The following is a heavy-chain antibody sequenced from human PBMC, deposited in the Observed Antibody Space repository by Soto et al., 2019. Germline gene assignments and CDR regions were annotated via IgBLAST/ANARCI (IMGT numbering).Heavy chain of an antibody. D-gene: IGHD3-22*01. V-gene: IGHV4-61*01. J-gene: IGHJ4*02. CDR3: ARGGGPPPMYYYDSSGYYLLDY. Sequence: ALSLTCSDSVGSVNAGKYYWNWIWQSPATRLGYIGYIHHSGITNYNPSLKSRVTISVDTSKNEFSLKLNSVTAADTAVYYCARGGGPPPMYYYDSSGYYLLDYWGQATLLTAYS. CDR2: IHHSGIT. CDR1: VGSVNAGKYY.